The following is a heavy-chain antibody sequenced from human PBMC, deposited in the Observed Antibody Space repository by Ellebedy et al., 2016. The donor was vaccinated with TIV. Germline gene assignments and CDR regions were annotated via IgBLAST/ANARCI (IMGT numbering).Heavy chain of an antibody. CDR3: ARPRCSSTSCYRRWFDP. J-gene: IGHJ5*02. CDR2: INHSGSS. Sequence: ESLKISXAASGFTFSSYAMSWIRQPPGKGLEWIGEINHSGSSNYNPSLKSRVTISVDTSKNQFSLKLSSVTAADTAVYYCARPRCSSTSCYRRWFDPWGHGTLVTVSS. D-gene: IGHD2-2*02. V-gene: IGHV4-34*01. CDR1: GFTFSSYA.